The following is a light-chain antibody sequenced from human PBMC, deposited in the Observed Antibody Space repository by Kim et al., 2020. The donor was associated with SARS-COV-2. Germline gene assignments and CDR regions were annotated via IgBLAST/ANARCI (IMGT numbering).Light chain of an antibody. CDR1: SYNIGTYN. CDR2: SNN. J-gene: IGLJ1*01. Sequence: QSVVTQPPSASGTPGQRVTISCSGSSYNIGTYNVNWYQQLPGTAPKLLIYSNNQRPSGVPDQFSGSKSGTSASLAISGLQSEDEADYYCSTWDDSLNGYVFGTGTKVTVL. CDR3: STWDDSLNGYV. V-gene: IGLV1-44*01.